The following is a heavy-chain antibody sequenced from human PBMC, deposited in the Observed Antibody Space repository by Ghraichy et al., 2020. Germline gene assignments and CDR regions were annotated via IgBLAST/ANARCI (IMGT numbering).Heavy chain of an antibody. V-gene: IGHV3-43*01. CDR2: ISWDGGST. D-gene: IGHD6-13*01. CDR3: AKDIVPAAADLYYYYGMDV. CDR1: GFTFDDYT. J-gene: IGHJ6*02. Sequence: LSLTCAASGFTFDDYTMHWVRQAPGKGLEWVSLISWDGGSTYYADSVKGRFTISRDNSKNSLYLQMNSLRTEDTALYYCAKDIVPAAADLYYYYGMDVWGQGTTVTVSS.